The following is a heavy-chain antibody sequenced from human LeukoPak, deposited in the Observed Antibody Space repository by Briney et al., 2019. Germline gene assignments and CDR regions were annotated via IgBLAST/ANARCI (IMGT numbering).Heavy chain of an antibody. CDR1: GFSFTSYA. D-gene: IGHD1-1*01. CDR2: ITTGSSYI. CDR3: ARVEATTARSYYYYYMDV. V-gene: IGHV3-21*06. J-gene: IGHJ6*03. Sequence: PGGSLRLSCSASGFSFTSYAMNWVRQAPGKGLEWVSSITTGSSYICYADSVRGRFSVSRDNAKNSLYLEMNSLRAEDTAVYYCARVEATTARSYYYYYMDVWGKGTTVTVSS.